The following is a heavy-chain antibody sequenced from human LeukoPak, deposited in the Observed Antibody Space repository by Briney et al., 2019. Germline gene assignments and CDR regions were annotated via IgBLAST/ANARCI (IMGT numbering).Heavy chain of an antibody. Sequence: PGGSLRLSCAASGFTFSSYAMHWVRQAPGKGLEYVSAISSNGGSTYYANSVKGRFTTSRDNSKNTLYLQMGSLRAEDMAVYYCASSHYPYYYGMDVWGQGTTVTVSS. CDR2: ISSNGGST. CDR1: GFTFSSYA. J-gene: IGHJ6*02. CDR3: ASSHYPYYYGMDV. V-gene: IGHV3-64*01.